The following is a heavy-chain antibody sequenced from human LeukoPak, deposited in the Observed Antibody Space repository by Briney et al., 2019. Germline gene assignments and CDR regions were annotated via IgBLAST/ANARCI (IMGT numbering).Heavy chain of an antibody. V-gene: IGHV3-74*01. D-gene: IGHD6-13*01. CDR3: AREISIAAAGLFDY. Sequence: GGSLRLSCAASGFTFSSYWMHWVRHAPGKGLVWVSRINSDGSSTSYADSVKGRFTISRDNAKNTLYLQMNSLRAEDTAVYYCAREISIAAAGLFDYWGQGTLVTVSS. J-gene: IGHJ4*02. CDR1: GFTFSSYW. CDR2: INSDGSST.